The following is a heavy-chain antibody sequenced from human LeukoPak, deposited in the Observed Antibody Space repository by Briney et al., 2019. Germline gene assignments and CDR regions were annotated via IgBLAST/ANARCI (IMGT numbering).Heavy chain of an antibody. CDR1: GFTFSTYW. V-gene: IGHV3-74*01. D-gene: IGHD6-19*01. J-gene: IGHJ4*02. CDR3: AKGRGSGWLYYFDY. CDR2: ISGDESTT. Sequence: GGSLRLSCAASGFTFSTYWMHWVRQAPGKGLVWVAHISGDESTTRYADSVKGRLTISRDNSKNTLYLQMNSLRAEDTAVYYCAKGRGSGWLYYFDYWGQGTLVTVSS.